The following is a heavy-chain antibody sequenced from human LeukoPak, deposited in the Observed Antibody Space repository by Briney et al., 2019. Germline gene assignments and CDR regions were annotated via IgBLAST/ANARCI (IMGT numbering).Heavy chain of an antibody. J-gene: IGHJ4*02. D-gene: IGHD3-3*01. CDR3: AISGGVDFWSGYEPRESFDY. V-gene: IGHV1-69-2*01. CDR1: GYTFTDYY. CDR2: VDPEDGET. Sequence: GATVKISCKASGYTFTDYYIHWVQQAPGKGLEWMGRVDPEDGETIYAEKFQGRVTITADTSTDTAYMELSSLRSEDTAVYYCAISGGVDFWSGYEPRESFDYWGQGTLVTVSS.